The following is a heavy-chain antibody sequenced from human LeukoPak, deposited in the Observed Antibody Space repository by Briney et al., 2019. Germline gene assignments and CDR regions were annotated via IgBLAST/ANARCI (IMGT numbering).Heavy chain of an antibody. V-gene: IGHV3-23*01. J-gene: IGHJ4*02. Sequence: EPGGSLRLSCAASGFTFSSYAMSWFRQAPGKGLEWVSAISGSGGSTYYADSVKGRFTVSRDNSKNTLYSQMNSLRAEDTAIYYCAKDRDLRQGYYFDHWGQGTLVTVSS. CDR2: ISGSGGST. CDR3: AKDRDLRQGYYFDH. CDR1: GFTFSSYA.